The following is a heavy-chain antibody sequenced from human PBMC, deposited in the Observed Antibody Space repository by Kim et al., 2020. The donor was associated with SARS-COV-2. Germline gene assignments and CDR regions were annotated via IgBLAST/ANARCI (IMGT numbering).Heavy chain of an antibody. Sequence: GGSLRLSCAASGFTFSSYWMHWVRQAPGKGLVWVSRINSDGSTTSYADSVKGRFTISRDNAKNTLYLQMNSLRAEDTAVYLCAREGGAVLLWFGEASRYGQDGMDVWGQGTTVSVSS. CDR1: GFTFSSYW. D-gene: IGHD3-10*01. CDR3: AREGGAVLLWFGEASRYGQDGMDV. V-gene: IGHV3-74*01. CDR2: INSDGSTT. J-gene: IGHJ6*02.